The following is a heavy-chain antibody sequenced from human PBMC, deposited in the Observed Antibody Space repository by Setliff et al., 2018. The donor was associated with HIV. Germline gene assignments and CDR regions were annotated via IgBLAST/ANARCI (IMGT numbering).Heavy chain of an antibody. Sequence: GASVKVSCKASGYSFTTYGISWVRQAPGQGLEWVGWISVYNGQTLYAQKVRDRITVTMDIPKDPAYMELRGLTPDGTAVYYCARGHHFYWYFDLWG. CDR3: ARGHHFYWYFDL. CDR1: GYSFTTYG. V-gene: IGHV1-18*01. CDR2: ISVYNGQT. J-gene: IGHJ2*01.